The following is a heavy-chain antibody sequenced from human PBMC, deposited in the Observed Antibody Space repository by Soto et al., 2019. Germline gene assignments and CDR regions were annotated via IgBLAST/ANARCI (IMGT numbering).Heavy chain of an antibody. J-gene: IGHJ6*02. Sequence: ASVKVSCKASGGTFSSYAISWVRQAPGQGLEWMGGIIPIFGTANYAQKFQGRVTITADESTSTAYMELSSLRSEDTAVYYCAQTTVVTPRGYYYYGMDVWGQGTTVTVSS. CDR1: GGTFSSYA. D-gene: IGHD4-17*01. CDR3: AQTTVVTPRGYYYYGMDV. V-gene: IGHV1-69*13. CDR2: IIPIFGTA.